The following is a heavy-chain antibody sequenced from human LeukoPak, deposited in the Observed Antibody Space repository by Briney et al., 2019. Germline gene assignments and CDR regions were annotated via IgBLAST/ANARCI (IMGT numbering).Heavy chain of an antibody. V-gene: IGHV3-23*01. CDR1: GFTFNNYA. CDR2: ISGSGEST. CDR3: AKASYGDYGTTWFDY. J-gene: IGHJ4*02. D-gene: IGHD4-17*01. Sequence: GSLRLSCAASGFTFNNYAMSWVRQAPGKGLEWVSAISGSGESTFYAKSVKGRFTISRDNAKNSLYLQMNSLRAEDTALYYCAKASYGDYGTTWFDYWGQGTLVTVSS.